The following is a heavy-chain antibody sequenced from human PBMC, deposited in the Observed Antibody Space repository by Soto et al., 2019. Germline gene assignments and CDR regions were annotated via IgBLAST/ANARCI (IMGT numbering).Heavy chain of an antibody. CDR2: IYWDDDK. D-gene: IGHD6-19*01. CDR3: AHGSGCLSNY. CDR1: GFSLTSPAVG. J-gene: IGHJ4*02. V-gene: IGHV2-5*02. Sequence: HITLKESGPTLVKPTQTLTLTCTFSGFSLTSPAVGVNWIRQPPGKALEWLALIYWDDDKQYSPSLKSRLTITKDTPKTQVVLTITNMDPVDTATYYCAHGSGCLSNYWGQGTLVTVSS.